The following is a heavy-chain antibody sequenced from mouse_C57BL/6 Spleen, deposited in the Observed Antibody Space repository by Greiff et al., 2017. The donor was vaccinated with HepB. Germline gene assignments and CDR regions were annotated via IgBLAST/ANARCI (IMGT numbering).Heavy chain of an antibody. Sequence: EVQVVESGGGLVKPGGSLKLSCAASGFTFSDYGMHWVRQAPEKGLEWVAYISSGSSTIYYADTVKGRFTISRDNAKNTLFLQMTSLRSEDTAMYYCARPGTTVVARGAMDYWGQGTSVTVSS. D-gene: IGHD1-1*01. V-gene: IGHV5-17*01. J-gene: IGHJ4*01. CDR2: ISSGSSTI. CDR1: GFTFSDYG. CDR3: ARPGTTVVARGAMDY.